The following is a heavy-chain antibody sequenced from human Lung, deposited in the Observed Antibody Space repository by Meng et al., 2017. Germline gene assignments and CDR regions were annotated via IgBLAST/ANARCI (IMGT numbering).Heavy chain of an antibody. V-gene: IGHV4-30-4*01. Sequence: HLAGSQHGLVNPSQNLPLTCTVSGGSISSSNYYWSSIRQPPGKVLEWSGHIYNSGSTYYNPSLKSRITISVDTSKNQFSLKLSSVTAADTAVYYCARGQKGYFDLWGRGTLVTVSS. CDR1: GGSISSSNYY. J-gene: IGHJ2*01. CDR3: ARGQKGYFDL. CDR2: IYNSGST.